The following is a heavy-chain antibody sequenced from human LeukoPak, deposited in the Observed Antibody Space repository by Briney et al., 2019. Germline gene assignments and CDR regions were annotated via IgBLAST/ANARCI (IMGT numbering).Heavy chain of an antibody. Sequence: ASVKVSCKASGYTFTGYYMHWVRQAPGQGLEWMGWINPNSGGTNYAQKFQGRVTMTRDTSISTAYMELSRLRSDDTAVYYCARDRYGSGNVLVYWGQGNLVTVSS. CDR2: INPNSGGT. V-gene: IGHV1-2*02. CDR1: GYTFTGYY. CDR3: ARDRYGSGNVLVY. D-gene: IGHD3-10*01. J-gene: IGHJ4*02.